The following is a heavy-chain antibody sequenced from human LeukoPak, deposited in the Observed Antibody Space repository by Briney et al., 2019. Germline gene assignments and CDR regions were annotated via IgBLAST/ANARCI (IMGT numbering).Heavy chain of an antibody. CDR3: ARRTTAVTNYYYGMDV. Sequence: SETLSLTCTVSGGSISNYFWSWIRQPPGKGLEWIGYVYYSGSTNYNPSLKSRVTMSVDTSKNQFSLKLSSVTAADTAAYYCARRTTAVTNYYYGMDVWGQGTTVTVSS. D-gene: IGHD4-17*01. CDR2: VYYSGST. J-gene: IGHJ6*02. V-gene: IGHV4-59*08. CDR1: GGSISNYF.